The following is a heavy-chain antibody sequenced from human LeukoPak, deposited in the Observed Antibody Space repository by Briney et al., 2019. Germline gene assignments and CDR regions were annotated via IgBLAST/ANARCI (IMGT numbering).Heavy chain of an antibody. J-gene: IGHJ3*02. Sequence: PSETLSLTCTVSGGSISSYYWSWIRQPAGKGLEWIGRIYTSGSTNYNPSLKSRVTMSVDTSKNQFSLKLSSVTAADTAVYYCARGRPYDFWRAIPSAVFGIWGQGTMVTVSS. V-gene: IGHV4-4*07. CDR3: ARGRPYDFWRAIPSAVFGI. CDR2: IYTSGST. D-gene: IGHD3-3*01. CDR1: GGSISSYY.